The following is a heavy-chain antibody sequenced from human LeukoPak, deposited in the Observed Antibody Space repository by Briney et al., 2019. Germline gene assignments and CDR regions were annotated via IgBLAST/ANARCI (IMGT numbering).Heavy chain of an antibody. Sequence: SETLSLTCTVSGGSISSYYWSWIRQPPGKGLEWIGYIYYSGSTNYNPSLKSRVIISVDTSKNQFSLKLSSVTAADTAVYYCARAPDMVTSPNLYYFDYWGQGTLVTVSS. CDR3: ARAPDMVTSPNLYYFDY. J-gene: IGHJ4*02. CDR2: IYYSGST. CDR1: GGSISSYY. V-gene: IGHV4-59*01. D-gene: IGHD2-21*02.